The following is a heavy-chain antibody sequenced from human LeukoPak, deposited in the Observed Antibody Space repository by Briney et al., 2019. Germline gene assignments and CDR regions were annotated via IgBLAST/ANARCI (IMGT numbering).Heavy chain of an antibody. V-gene: IGHV3-23*01. CDR3: AKELTTERTPGVDS. D-gene: IGHD4-17*01. CDR2: ISGSGDTT. J-gene: IGHJ4*02. CDR1: GFTFSSYS. Sequence: GGSLRLSCIASGFTFSSYSMSWVRQGPGTGLEWVSAISGSGDTTFYADSVKGRLTIPRDNSKKTLYLQVNSLRAEDTAVYFCAKELTTERTPGVDSWGQGTLVTVSS.